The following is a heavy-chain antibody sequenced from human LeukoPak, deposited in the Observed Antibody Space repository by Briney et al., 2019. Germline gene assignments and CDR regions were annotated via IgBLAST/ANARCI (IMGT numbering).Heavy chain of an antibody. CDR3: ARGPTIFGVVYYYYYYMDV. V-gene: IGHV1-8*03. CDR2: MNPNSGNT. D-gene: IGHD3-3*01. Sequence: ASVKVSCKASGYTFTSYDINWVRQATGQGLERMGWMNPNSGNTGYAQKFQGRVTITRNTSISTAYMELSSLRSEDTAVYYCARGPTIFGVVYYYYYYMDVWGKGTTVTVSS. CDR1: GYTFTSYD. J-gene: IGHJ6*03.